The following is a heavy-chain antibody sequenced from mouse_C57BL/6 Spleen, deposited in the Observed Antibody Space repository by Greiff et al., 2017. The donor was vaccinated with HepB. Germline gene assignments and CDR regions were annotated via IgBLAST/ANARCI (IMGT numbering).Heavy chain of an antibody. Sequence: QVQLQQPGAELVKPGASVKLSCKASGYTFTSYWMHWVKQRPGQGLEWIGMIHPNSGSTNYNEKFKSKATLTVDKSSSTAYMQLSSLTSEDSAVYDCAREDYDLSGYFDYWGQGTTLTVSS. J-gene: IGHJ2*01. CDR2: IHPNSGST. D-gene: IGHD2-4*01. V-gene: IGHV1-64*01. CDR1: GYTFTSYW. CDR3: AREDYDLSGYFDY.